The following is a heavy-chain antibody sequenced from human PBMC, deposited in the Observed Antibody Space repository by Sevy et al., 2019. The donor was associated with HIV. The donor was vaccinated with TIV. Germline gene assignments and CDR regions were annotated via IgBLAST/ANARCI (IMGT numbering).Heavy chain of an antibody. J-gene: IGHJ4*02. CDR1: GYTLTELS. CDR2: FDPEDGET. D-gene: IGHD3-22*01. CDR3: ATGPSYYDSSGYYY. Sequence: ASVKVSCKVSGYTLTELSMHWVRQAPGKGLEWMGGFDPEDGETIYAQKFQGRVTMTEDTSTDTAYMELSSLGSEDTAVYYCATGPSYYDSSGYYYWGQGTLVTVSS. V-gene: IGHV1-24*01.